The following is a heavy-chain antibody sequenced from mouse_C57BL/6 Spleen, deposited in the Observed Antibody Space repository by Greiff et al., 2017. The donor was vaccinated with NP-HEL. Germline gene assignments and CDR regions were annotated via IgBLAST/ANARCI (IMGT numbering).Heavy chain of an antibody. D-gene: IGHD3-2*02. CDR3: AREEKAQTTSFYYLDY. V-gene: IGHV1-26*01. J-gene: IGHJ2*01. CDR1: GYTFTDYY. CDR2: INPNNGGT. Sequence: VQLQQSGPELVKPGASVKISCKASGYTFTDYYMNWVKQSHGKSLEWIGDINPNNGGTRYNQKFKGKATLTVDKSSSTAYMELRSLTPENSPIYYCAREEKAQTTSFYYLDYWGQGTTRTVSS.